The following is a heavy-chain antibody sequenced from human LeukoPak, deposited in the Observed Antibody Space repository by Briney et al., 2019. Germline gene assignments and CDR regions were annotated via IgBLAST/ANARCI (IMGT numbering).Heavy chain of an antibody. Sequence: PSETLSLTCTVSGGSISSSSYYWGWIRQPPGKGLEWIGSIYYSGSTYYNPSLKSRVTISVDTSKNQFSLKLSSVTAADTAVYYCASDLGTTVTTYAFDIWGQGTMVTVSS. J-gene: IGHJ3*02. CDR1: GGSISSSSYY. CDR2: IYYSGST. V-gene: IGHV4-39*07. D-gene: IGHD4-17*01. CDR3: ASDLGTTVTTYAFDI.